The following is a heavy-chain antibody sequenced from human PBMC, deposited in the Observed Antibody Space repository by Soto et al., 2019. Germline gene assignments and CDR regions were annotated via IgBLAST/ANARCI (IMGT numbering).Heavy chain of an antibody. Sequence: QVQLVESGGGVVQPGRSLRLSCAASGFTFSSYGMHGVRQAPGKGLEWVAVISYDGNNNYYVDSVKGRFTISRDNAKNTLYLQMNSPRPEDTAGYDCANDRAYRTFGSRYYFFGLDVWGQGTTVTVSS. V-gene: IGHV3-30*18. CDR1: GFTFSSYG. J-gene: IGHJ6*02. CDR3: ANDRAYRTFGSRYYFFGLDV. D-gene: IGHD1-26*01. CDR2: ISYDGNNN.